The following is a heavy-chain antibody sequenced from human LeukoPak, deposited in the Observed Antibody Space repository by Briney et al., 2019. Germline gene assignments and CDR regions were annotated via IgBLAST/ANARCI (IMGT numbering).Heavy chain of an antibody. D-gene: IGHD1-26*01. CDR1: GFTFSSYA. CDR3: ARRRIVGSTDDAFDI. V-gene: IGHV3-30-3*01. Sequence: GGSLTLSCAASGFTFSSYAMHWVRQAPGKGLEWAAVISSDGNTKYYADSVEGRFTISRDNSNNTLYLQMNPLGADDTAIYYCARRRIVGSTDDAFDIWGQGTMVTLSS. J-gene: IGHJ3*02. CDR2: ISSDGNTK.